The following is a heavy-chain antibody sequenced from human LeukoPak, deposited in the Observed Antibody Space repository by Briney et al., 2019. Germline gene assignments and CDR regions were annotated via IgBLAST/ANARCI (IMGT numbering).Heavy chain of an antibody. CDR1: GGSFSGYY. V-gene: IGHV4-34*01. Sequence: SETLSLTCAVSGGSFSGYYWTWIRQPPGKGLEWIGEINHSGRTNYNPSLKSRVIMSVDTSKNQFSLKLSSVTAADTAVYYCARPGYSYGYRAYGMDVWGQGTTVTVSS. D-gene: IGHD5-18*01. J-gene: IGHJ6*02. CDR3: ARPGYSYGYRAYGMDV. CDR2: INHSGRT.